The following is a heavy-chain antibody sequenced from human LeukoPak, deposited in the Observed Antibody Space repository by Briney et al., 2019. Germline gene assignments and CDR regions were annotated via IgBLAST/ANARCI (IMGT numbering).Heavy chain of an antibody. V-gene: IGHV3-23*01. Sequence: GGSLRLSCAASGFTFSSYSMNWVRQAPGKGLEWVSSLSGAAFKTYYADSVRGRFTISADTSKTTLYLQMDSLRAEDTAMYYCAKEKTRAPLYYFDHWGQGALVSVSS. D-gene: IGHD2-2*02. J-gene: IGHJ4*02. CDR3: AKEKTRAPLYYFDH. CDR2: LSGAAFKT. CDR1: GFTFSSYS.